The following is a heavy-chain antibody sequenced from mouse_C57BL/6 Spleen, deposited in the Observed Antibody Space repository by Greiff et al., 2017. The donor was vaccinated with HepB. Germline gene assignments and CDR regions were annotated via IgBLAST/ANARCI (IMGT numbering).Heavy chain of an antibody. D-gene: IGHD3-2*02. J-gene: IGHJ4*01. CDR3: ARERGAQATPLDY. V-gene: IGHV5-4*01. CDR2: ISDGGSYT. CDR1: GFTFSSYA. Sequence: DVKLVESGGGLVKPGGSLKLSCAASGFTFSSYAMSWVRQTPEKRLEWVATISDGGSYTYYPDNVKGRFTISRDNAKNNLYLQMSHLKSEDTAMYYCARERGAQATPLDYWGQGTSVTVSS.